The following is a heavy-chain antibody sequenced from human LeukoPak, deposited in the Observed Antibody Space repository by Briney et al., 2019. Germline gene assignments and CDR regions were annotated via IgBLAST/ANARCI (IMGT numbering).Heavy chain of an antibody. J-gene: IGHJ4*02. V-gene: IGHV3-13*01. Sequence: GGSLRLSCTASGFTLGSHDMHWVRQIPGQGLQWVAAVSSGFHAFFADSVQGRFTVSREDARNSLYLQMNSLRAGDTAVYYCVREARGYHYTYSDYWGQSTLVTVSS. CDR3: VREARGYHYTYSDY. D-gene: IGHD5-18*01. CDR1: GFTLGSHD. CDR2: VSSGFHA.